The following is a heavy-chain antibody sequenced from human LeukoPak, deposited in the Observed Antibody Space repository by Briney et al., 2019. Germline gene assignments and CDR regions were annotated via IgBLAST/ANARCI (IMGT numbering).Heavy chain of an antibody. J-gene: IGHJ4*02. Sequence: ASVKVSCKASGYTFTSYTMHWVRQDPGQRLEWMGWINAGNGNTKYPQKFQGRVTITRDTSASTAYMELSSLRSEDTAVYYCARAGPTNSFDYWGQGTLVTVSS. CDR3: ARAGPTNSFDY. D-gene: IGHD4-23*01. CDR1: GYTFTSYT. CDR2: INAGNGNT. V-gene: IGHV1-3*01.